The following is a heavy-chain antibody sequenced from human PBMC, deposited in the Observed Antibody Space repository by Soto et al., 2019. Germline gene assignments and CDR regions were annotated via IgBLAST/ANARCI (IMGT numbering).Heavy chain of an antibody. Sequence: SETLSLTCNVSGGSISGYYWSWIRQSPGKGLEYIGYIYYRGSTNYNSSLRSRVTMSVDTSRNQFSLKMNSVTAADTAVYYCARQQLLPFYYALDVWGQGTTVTVSS. D-gene: IGHD1-26*01. CDR3: ARQQLLPFYYALDV. CDR1: GGSISGYY. J-gene: IGHJ6*02. V-gene: IGHV4-59*01. CDR2: IYYRGST.